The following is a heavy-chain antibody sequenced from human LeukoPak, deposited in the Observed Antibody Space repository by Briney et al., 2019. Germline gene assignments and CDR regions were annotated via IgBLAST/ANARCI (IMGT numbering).Heavy chain of an antibody. Sequence: PGGSLRLSCAASGFTFSSYAMSWVRQAPGKGLERVSAISGSGGSTYYADSVKGRFTISRDNSKNTLYLQMNSLRAEDTAVYYCAKVRRIAAAGPLDYWGQGTLVTVSS. V-gene: IGHV3-23*01. CDR1: GFTFSSYA. D-gene: IGHD6-13*01. CDR3: AKVRRIAAAGPLDY. J-gene: IGHJ4*02. CDR2: ISGSGGST.